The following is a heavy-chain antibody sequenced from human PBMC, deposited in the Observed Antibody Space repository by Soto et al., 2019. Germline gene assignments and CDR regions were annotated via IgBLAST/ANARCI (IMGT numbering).Heavy chain of an antibody. CDR3: ASRIAAADTVWFDP. Sequence: SETLSLTCTVSGGSISSGGYYWSWIRQPPGKGLEWIGEIYHSGSTNYNPSLKSRVTISVDKSKNQFSLKLSSVTAADTAVYYCASRIAAADTVWFDPWGQGTLVTVSS. CDR1: GGSISSGGYY. CDR2: IYHSGST. J-gene: IGHJ5*02. V-gene: IGHV4-39*07. D-gene: IGHD6-13*01.